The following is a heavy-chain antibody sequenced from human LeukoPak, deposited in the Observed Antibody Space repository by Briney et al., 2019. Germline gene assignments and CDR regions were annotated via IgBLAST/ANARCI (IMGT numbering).Heavy chain of an antibody. Sequence: ASVKVSCKASGYTFTSYYMHWVRQAPGQGLEWMGIINPSGGSTNYAQKFQGRVTITADESTSTAYMELSSLRSEDTAVYYCARGSPALIVVGEGFDPWGQGTLVTVSS. D-gene: IGHD2-15*01. CDR1: GYTFTSYY. V-gene: IGHV1-46*01. J-gene: IGHJ5*02. CDR2: INPSGGST. CDR3: ARGSPALIVVGEGFDP.